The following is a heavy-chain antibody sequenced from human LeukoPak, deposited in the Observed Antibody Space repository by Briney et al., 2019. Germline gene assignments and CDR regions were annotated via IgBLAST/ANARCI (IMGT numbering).Heavy chain of an antibody. CDR3: ARLPSSGYSYGFLFDY. CDR1: GGSISSYY. J-gene: IGHJ4*02. Sequence: SETLSLTCTVSGGSISSYYWSWIRQPPGKGLEWIGYIYYSGSTNYNPSLKSRVTISVDTSKNQFSLKLSSVTAADTAVYYCARLPSSGYSYGFLFDYWGQGTLVTVSS. V-gene: IGHV4-59*12. CDR2: IYYSGST. D-gene: IGHD5-18*01.